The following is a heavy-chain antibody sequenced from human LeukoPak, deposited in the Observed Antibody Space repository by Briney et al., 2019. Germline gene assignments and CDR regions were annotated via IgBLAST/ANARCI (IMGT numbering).Heavy chain of an antibody. V-gene: IGHV1-2*06. CDR2: INPNTGGT. Sequence: ASVKVSCKASGYTFTGYYLYWVRQAPGQGLELMGRINPNTGGTSYAQKFQGRVTLTRDTSISTAYMELSRLNSDDMAVYYCARDLGVRGVNYYYYYGMDVWGQGTTVTVSS. CDR1: GYTFTGYY. D-gene: IGHD3-10*01. J-gene: IGHJ6*02. CDR3: ARDLGVRGVNYYYYYGMDV.